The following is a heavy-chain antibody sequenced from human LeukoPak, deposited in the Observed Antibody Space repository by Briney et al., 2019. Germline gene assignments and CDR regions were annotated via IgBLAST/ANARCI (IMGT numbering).Heavy chain of an antibody. Sequence: TGGSLRLSCAASGFTFSSYSINGLRQAPGKGLEWVANIKQDGSEKYYVDSVKGRFTISRDNAKNSMYLQMNSLRALDTAVHYCASSEGFQHWGQGTLVTVSS. CDR2: IKQDGSEK. CDR1: GFTFSSYS. V-gene: IGHV3-7*05. CDR3: ASSEGFQH. J-gene: IGHJ1*01.